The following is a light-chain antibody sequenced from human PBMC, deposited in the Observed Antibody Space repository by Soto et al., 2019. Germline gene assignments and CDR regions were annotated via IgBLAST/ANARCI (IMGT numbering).Light chain of an antibody. CDR2: DAS. V-gene: IGKV3-11*01. J-gene: IGKJ5*01. CDR1: QSVSSY. Sequence: ESLLTHSPATLSLSQGERATLSCRACQSVSSYLACYQQKPGQAPRLLIYDASNRATGIPARFSGSGSGTDFTLTISSLEPEDFAVYYCQQRSKWPPNTLGQGTRLETK. CDR3: QQRSKWPPNT.